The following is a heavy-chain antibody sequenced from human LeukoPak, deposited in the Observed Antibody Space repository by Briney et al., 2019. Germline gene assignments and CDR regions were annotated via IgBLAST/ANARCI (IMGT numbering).Heavy chain of an antibody. CDR2: IYYSGSA. V-gene: IGHV4-59*01. CDR1: GGSISSYY. D-gene: IGHD4-17*01. CDR3: ARDIYATVTRGYYYYYMDV. Sequence: SETLSLTCTVSGGSISSYYWGWIRQPPGKGLEWIGYIYYSGSASYNPSLKSRVTISVDTSKNQFSLKVRSVTAADTAVYYCARDIYATVTRGYYYYYMDVWGKGTTVTISS. J-gene: IGHJ6*03.